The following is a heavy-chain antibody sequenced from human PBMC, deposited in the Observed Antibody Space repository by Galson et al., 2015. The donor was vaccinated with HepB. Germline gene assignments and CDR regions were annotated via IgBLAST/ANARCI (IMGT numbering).Heavy chain of an antibody. CDR1: GFTFRSHA. J-gene: IGHJ6*02. CDR2: ISGSGDDT. V-gene: IGHV3-23*01. CDR3: AKAALSSSGYPYYYYGMDV. D-gene: IGHD3-22*01. Sequence: SLRLSCAASGFTFRSHAMSWVRQAPGKGLEWVSSISGSGDDTYYADSVKGRFTISRDNSKNTLYLQMNSLRAEDTAVYYCAKAALSSSGYPYYYYGMDVWGQGTTVTVSS.